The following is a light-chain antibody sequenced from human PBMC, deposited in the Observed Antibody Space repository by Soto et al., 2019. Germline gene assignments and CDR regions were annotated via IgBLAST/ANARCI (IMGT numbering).Light chain of an antibody. CDR2: EAT. V-gene: IGKV1-5*03. J-gene: IGKJ1*01. Sequence: DIQMTQSPSTLSASVGDSVTITCRATQRVNRRLAWYQQKPGRAPKLLISEATRLESGVPSRFSASGTGTDFTLTSSSLQPDVFATYYCQEYNGHSASTFGQGTKVEVK. CDR3: QEYNGHSAST. CDR1: QRVNRR.